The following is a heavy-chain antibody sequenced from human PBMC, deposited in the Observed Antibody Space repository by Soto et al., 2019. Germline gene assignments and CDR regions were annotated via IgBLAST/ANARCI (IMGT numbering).Heavy chain of an antibody. Sequence: GGSLRLSCAASGFTFSSYAMSWVRQAPGKGLEWVSAISGSGGSTYYADSVKGRFTISRDNSKNTLYLQMNSLRAEDTAVYYCASHGDYADRNPGTREYYYYYMDVWGKGTTVTVSS. CDR1: GFTFSSYA. CDR3: ASHGDYADRNPGTREYYYYYMDV. J-gene: IGHJ6*03. CDR2: ISGSGGST. D-gene: IGHD4-17*01. V-gene: IGHV3-23*01.